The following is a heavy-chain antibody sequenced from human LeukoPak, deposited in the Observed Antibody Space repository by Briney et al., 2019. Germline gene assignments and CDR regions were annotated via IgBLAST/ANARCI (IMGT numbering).Heavy chain of an antibody. CDR2: INWNGGST. CDR1: GFTFGEYG. CDR3: ARDLEGDYYDSSGYYDY. J-gene: IGHJ4*02. V-gene: IGHV3-20*04. Sequence: GGSLRLSCAASGFTFGEYGMSWVRQAPGKGLEWVSGINWNGGSTGYADSVKGRFTISRDNAKNSLYLQMNSLRAEDTALYYCARDLEGDYYDSSGYYDYWGQGTLVTVSS. D-gene: IGHD3-22*01.